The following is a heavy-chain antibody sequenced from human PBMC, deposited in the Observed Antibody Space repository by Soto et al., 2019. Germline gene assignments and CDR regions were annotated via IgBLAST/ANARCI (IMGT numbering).Heavy chain of an antibody. J-gene: IGHJ4*02. V-gene: IGHV3-30*18. CDR2: VFHDGRNT. CDR1: GFTFSDYA. D-gene: IGHD6-19*01. CDR3: AKGGRQWLVTSDFNY. Sequence: VQLVESGGGVVQPGRSLRLSCAASGFTFSDYAMHWFRQAPGKVLEWVAVVFHDGRNTHYADSVKGRLTISRDSSKNTVSLEMTSLRADDTAVYYCAKGGRQWLVTSDFNYWGQGALVTVSS.